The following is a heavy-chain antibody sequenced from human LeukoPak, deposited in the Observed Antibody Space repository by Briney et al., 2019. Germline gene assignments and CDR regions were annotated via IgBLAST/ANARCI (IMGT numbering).Heavy chain of an antibody. Sequence: SETLSFTCTVSGDSISAYFWSWIRQPPGKGLEWIGYIYTSGPTNYNPSLKSRVTMSSDTSKNQFSLKLDSVTAADTAVYYCARSRPAPKEFDHWGQGTLVTVSS. CDR2: IYTSGPT. D-gene: IGHD2-2*01. CDR1: GDSISAYF. CDR3: ARSRPAPKEFDH. J-gene: IGHJ4*02. V-gene: IGHV4-4*09.